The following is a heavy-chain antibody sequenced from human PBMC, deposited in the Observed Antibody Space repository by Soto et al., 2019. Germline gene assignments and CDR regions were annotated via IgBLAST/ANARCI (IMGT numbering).Heavy chain of an antibody. CDR1: GGSISSSNW. J-gene: IGHJ5*02. Sequence: SETLSLTCAVSGGSISSSNWWSWVRQPPGKGLEWIGEIYHSGSTNYNPSLKSRVTISVDKSKNQFSLKLSSVTAADTAVYYCAAADGSGSYYNWFDPWGQGTLVTVSS. V-gene: IGHV4-4*02. CDR3: AAADGSGSYYNWFDP. CDR2: IYHSGST. D-gene: IGHD3-10*01.